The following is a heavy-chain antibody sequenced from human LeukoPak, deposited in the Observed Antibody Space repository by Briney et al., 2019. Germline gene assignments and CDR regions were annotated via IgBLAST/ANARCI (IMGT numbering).Heavy chain of an antibody. D-gene: IGHD3-9*01. CDR1: GYTFTGHY. J-gene: IGHJ4*02. Sequence: GASVKVSCKASGYTFTGHYLHWVRQAPGQGLEWMGWIYGHDGGTNSAQKFQDRVTMTRDTSITTAYMELTSLTPDDTAVYYCVRDFDWGPDYWGQGTLVTVSS. CDR3: VRDFDWGPDY. V-gene: IGHV1-2*02. CDR2: IYGHDGGT.